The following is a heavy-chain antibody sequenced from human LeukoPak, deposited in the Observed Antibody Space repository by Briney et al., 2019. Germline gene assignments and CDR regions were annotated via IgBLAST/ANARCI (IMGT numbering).Heavy chain of an antibody. Sequence: GGSLRLSCAASGFTFSNYNMNWVRQAPGKGLEWVSTISSSRSSYIYYADSVKGRFTISRDNAKNSLYLQMNSLRAEDTAVYYCAKWKYSNSGIDDYWGQGTLVTVSS. CDR2: ISSSRSSYI. CDR1: GFTFSNYN. CDR3: AKWKYSNSGIDDY. V-gene: IGHV3-21*04. J-gene: IGHJ4*02. D-gene: IGHD6-6*01.